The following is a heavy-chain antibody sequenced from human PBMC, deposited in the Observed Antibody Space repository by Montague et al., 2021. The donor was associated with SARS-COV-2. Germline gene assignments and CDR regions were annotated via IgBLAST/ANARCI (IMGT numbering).Heavy chain of an antibody. J-gene: IGHJ4*02. CDR1: GGSVSSRSYY. CDR2: IYYSGST. CDR3: ARPGDHGGPRFDY. D-gene: IGHD4-23*01. V-gene: IGHV4-39*01. Sequence: SETLSLTCTVSGGSVSSRSYYWGWIRQPPGKGLEGIGSIYYSGSTHYNPTSKSRVTIPVDTSKTQFSLTLSSVTAADTAVYDGARPGDHGGPRFDYWGQGTLVSVSS.